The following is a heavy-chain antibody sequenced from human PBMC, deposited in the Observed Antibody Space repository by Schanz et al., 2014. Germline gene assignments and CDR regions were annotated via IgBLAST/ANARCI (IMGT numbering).Heavy chain of an antibody. J-gene: IGHJ6*02. CDR2: IIPVLAIA. Sequence: QVQLVQSGAEVKKPGASVKVSCKASGYTFTSYGISWIRQAPGQGLEWMGRIIPVLAIADYAQKFQGRVTITADKSTSTASMELSSLRSEDTAVYYCARDGGEVVRGVIEGVNHYYYGMDVWGPGRLVTVSS. CDR1: GYTFTSYG. CDR3: ARDGGEVVRGVIEGVNHYYYGMDV. V-gene: IGHV1-69*04. D-gene: IGHD3-10*01.